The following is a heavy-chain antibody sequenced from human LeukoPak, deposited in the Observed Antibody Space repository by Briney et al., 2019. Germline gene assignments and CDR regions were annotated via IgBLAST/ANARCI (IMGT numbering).Heavy chain of an antibody. CDR2: INPSGGST. D-gene: IGHD3-10*02. V-gene: IGHV1-46*01. CDR1: GYTFTSYY. Sequence: ASVKVSCKASGYTFTSYYMHWVRQAPGQGLEWMGIINPSGGSTSYAQKFQGRVTMTRDTSTSTVYMELSSLRYEDTAVYYCARGEGSNVEGFYFDYWGQGTLVTVSS. J-gene: IGHJ4*02. CDR3: ARGEGSNVEGFYFDY.